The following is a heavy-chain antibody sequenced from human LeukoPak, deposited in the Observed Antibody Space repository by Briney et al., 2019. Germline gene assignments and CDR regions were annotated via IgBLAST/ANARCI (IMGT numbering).Heavy chain of an antibody. CDR2: ISYDGSNK. CDR3: ARKTGSSFDY. Sequence: HPSETLSLTCTVSGGSISTYYWSWVRQAPGKGLEWVAVISYDGSNKYYADSVKGRFTISRDNSKNTLYLQMNSLRAEDTAVYYCARKTGSSFDYWGQGTLVTVSS. D-gene: IGHD6-13*01. V-gene: IGHV3-30*14. J-gene: IGHJ4*02. CDR1: GGSISTYY.